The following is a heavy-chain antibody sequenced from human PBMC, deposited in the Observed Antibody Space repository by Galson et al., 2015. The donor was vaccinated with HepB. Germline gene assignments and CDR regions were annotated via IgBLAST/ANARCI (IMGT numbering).Heavy chain of an antibody. D-gene: IGHD2-15*01. Sequence: SLRLSCAASGFAFSTYAMSWVRQAPGKGLEWVSAISGNGYKTYYADSVRGRFTISRDNSKNTLYLQMNSLRAEDTAVYYCARDPFAYSGGHWGQGTLVTVSS. J-gene: IGHJ4*02. V-gene: IGHV3-23*01. CDR3: ARDPFAYSGGH. CDR1: GFAFSTYA. CDR2: ISGNGYKT.